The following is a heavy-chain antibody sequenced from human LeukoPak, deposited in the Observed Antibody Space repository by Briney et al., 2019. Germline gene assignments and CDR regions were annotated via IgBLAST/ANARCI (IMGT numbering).Heavy chain of an antibody. CDR3: ARDSLENSEYDY. CDR2: IWYDGSNK. Sequence: PGRSLRLSCAASGFTFSSYGMHWVRQAPGKGLEWVAVIWYDGSNKYYADSVKGRFTISRDNAKNTLYLQMNSLRAEDTAVYYCARDSLENSEYDYWGQGTLVTVSS. V-gene: IGHV3-33*01. D-gene: IGHD3-3*01. CDR1: GFTFSSYG. J-gene: IGHJ4*02.